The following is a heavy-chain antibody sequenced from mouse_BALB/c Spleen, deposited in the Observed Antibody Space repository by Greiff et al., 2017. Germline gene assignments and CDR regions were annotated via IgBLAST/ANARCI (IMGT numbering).Heavy chain of an antibody. V-gene: IGHV1-14*01. D-gene: IGHD2-3*01. J-gene: IGHJ3*01. CDR3: ARSPYDGYYLFAY. CDR2: INPYNDGT. Sequence: EVQLQQSGPELVKPGASVKMSCKASGYTFTSYVMHWVKQKPGQGLEWIGYINPYNDGTKYNEKFKGKATLTSDKSSSTAYMELSSLTSEDSAVYYCARSPYDGYYLFAYWGQGTLVTVSA. CDR1: GYTFTSYV.